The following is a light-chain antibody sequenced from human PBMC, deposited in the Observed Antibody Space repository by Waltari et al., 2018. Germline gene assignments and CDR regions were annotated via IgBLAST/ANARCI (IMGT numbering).Light chain of an antibody. V-gene: IGKV3-20*01. Sequence: EIVLTQSPGTLSLAPGERATLSCRASQSVSRTLAWYQQKPGQAPSLLIYAASTRATGSPDRFSGSGSGTDFSLTISRLEPEDFAVYYCQHYMRLPATFGQGTKVEIK. CDR1: QSVSRT. CDR3: QHYMRLPAT. CDR2: AAS. J-gene: IGKJ1*01.